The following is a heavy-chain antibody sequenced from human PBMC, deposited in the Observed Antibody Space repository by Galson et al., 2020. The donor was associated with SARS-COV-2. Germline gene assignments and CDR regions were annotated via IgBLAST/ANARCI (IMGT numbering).Heavy chain of an antibody. V-gene: IGHV3-53*01. J-gene: IGHJ4*02. CDR3: ARARVYRGAAWAALDY. Sequence: GGSLRLSCAASGFTVSSNYMSWVRQAPGKGLEWVSVIYSGGSTYYADSVKGRFTISRDNSKNTLYLQMNSLRAEDTAVYYCARARVYRGAAWAALDYWGQGTLVTVSS. CDR1: GFTVSSNY. CDR2: IYSGGST. D-gene: IGHD6-25*01.